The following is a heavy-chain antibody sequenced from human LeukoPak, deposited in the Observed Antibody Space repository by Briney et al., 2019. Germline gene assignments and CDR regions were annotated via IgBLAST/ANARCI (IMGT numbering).Heavy chain of an antibody. V-gene: IGHV3-23*01. D-gene: IGHD2-2*02. CDR1: GFTFSSYA. Sequence: PGGSLRLSCAASGFTFSSYAMSWVRQAPGKGLEWVSAISGSGGSTYYADSVKGRFTISRDNSKNTLYLQMNSLRAEDTAVYYCANRDIVVVPAAIRNDYWGQGTLVTVSS. CDR3: ANRDIVVVPAAIRNDY. J-gene: IGHJ4*02. CDR2: ISGSGGST.